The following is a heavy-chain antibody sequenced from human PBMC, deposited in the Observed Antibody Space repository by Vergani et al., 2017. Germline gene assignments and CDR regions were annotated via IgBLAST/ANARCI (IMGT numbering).Heavy chain of an antibody. D-gene: IGHD3-10*01. J-gene: IGHJ5*02. V-gene: IGHV3-30*18. CDR3: AKDRGLWFGVS. Sequence: QVQLVQSGAEVKKPGSSVKVSCKASGGTFSSYGMHWVRQAPGKGLEWVAVISYDGSNKYYADSVKGRFTISRDNSKNTLYLQMNSLRAEDTAVYYCAKDRGLWFGVSWGQGTLVTVSS. CDR1: GGTFSSYG. CDR2: ISYDGSNK.